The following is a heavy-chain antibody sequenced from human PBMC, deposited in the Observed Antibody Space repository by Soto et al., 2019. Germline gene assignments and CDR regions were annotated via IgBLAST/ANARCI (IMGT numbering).Heavy chain of an antibody. V-gene: IGHV4-39*01. CDR3: ARYGYSYGNYYYYYMDV. Sequence: SETLSLTCTVSGGSISSSSYYWGWIRQPPGKGLEWIGSIYYSGSTYYNPSLKSRVTISVDTSKNQFSLKLSSVTAADTVVYYCARYGYSYGNYYYYYMDVWGKGTTVTVSS. CDR2: IYYSGST. CDR1: GGSISSSSYY. D-gene: IGHD5-18*01. J-gene: IGHJ6*03.